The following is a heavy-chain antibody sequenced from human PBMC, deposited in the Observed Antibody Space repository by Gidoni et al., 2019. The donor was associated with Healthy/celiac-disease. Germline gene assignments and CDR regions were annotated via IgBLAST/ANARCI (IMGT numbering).Heavy chain of an antibody. J-gene: IGHJ3*02. D-gene: IGHD3-22*01. V-gene: IGHV3-30*01. CDR2: ISYDGSNK. Sequence: QVQLVESGGGVVQPGRSLILSPPASGVPFRSYCIHCVRQAPGKGLEWVAVISYDGSNKYYADSVKGRFTISRDNSKNTLYLQMNSLRAEDTAVYYCAREGSLYYYDSGGAFDIWGQGTMVTVSS. CDR3: AREGSLYYYDSGGAFDI. CDR1: GVPFRSYC.